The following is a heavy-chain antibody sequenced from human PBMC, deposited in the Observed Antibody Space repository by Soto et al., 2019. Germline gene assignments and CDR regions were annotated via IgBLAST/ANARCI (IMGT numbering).Heavy chain of an antibody. J-gene: IGHJ4*02. CDR1: GFTFSDYY. Sequence: GGSLRLSCAASGFTFSDYYMSWIRQAPGKGLEWVSYISSSGSIIYYADSVKGRFTISRDNAKNSLYLQLNSLRAEDTAVYYCARDLGYYASDGYFDYWGQGTVVTVS. CDR3: ARDLGYYASDGYFDY. D-gene: IGHD3-22*01. CDR2: ISSSGSII. V-gene: IGHV3-11*01.